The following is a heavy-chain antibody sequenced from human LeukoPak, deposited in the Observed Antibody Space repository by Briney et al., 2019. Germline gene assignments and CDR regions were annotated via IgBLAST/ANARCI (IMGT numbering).Heavy chain of an antibody. CDR3: ARGRASSGSFSFCFDF. J-gene: IGHJ4*02. CDR1: GFTVSSNY. Sequence: GGSLRLSCAASGFTVSSNYMNWVRQAPGKGLEWVSVIDSGGSTSYADSVKGRFTISRDSSKNTLHLQMNSLRAEDTAVYYCARGRASSGSFSFCFDFWGQGTLATVSS. V-gene: IGHV3-66*01. CDR2: IDSGGST. D-gene: IGHD1-26*01.